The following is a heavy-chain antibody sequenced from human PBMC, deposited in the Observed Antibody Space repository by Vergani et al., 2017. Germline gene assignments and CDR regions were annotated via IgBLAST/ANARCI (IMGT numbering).Heavy chain of an antibody. J-gene: IGHJ6*02. CDR2: IYSGGST. V-gene: IGHV3-66*01. Sequence: EVQLVESGGGLVQPGGSLRLSCAASGFTVSSNYMSWVRQAPGKGLEWVSVIYSGGSTYYADSVKGRFTISRDNSKNTLYLQMNSLRAEDTAVYYCARVKVRPSGDFYYYYGMDVWGQGATVTVSS. D-gene: IGHD2-21*02. CDR3: ARVKVRPSGDFYYYYGMDV. CDR1: GFTVSSNY.